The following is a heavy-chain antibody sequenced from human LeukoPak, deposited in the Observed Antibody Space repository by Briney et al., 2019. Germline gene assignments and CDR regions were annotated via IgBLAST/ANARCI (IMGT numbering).Heavy chain of an antibody. J-gene: IGHJ3*02. Sequence: SGGSLRLSCTVSGFTVSSNSMSWVRQAPGKGLEWVSFIYSGSTHYSDSVKGRFTISRDNAKNSLYLQIHSLRAEDTAVYYCARDWYNNSDAFDIWGQGTMVTVSS. CDR2: IYSGST. CDR3: ARDWYNNSDAFDI. CDR1: GFTVSSNS. D-gene: IGHD4-11*01. V-gene: IGHV3-53*01.